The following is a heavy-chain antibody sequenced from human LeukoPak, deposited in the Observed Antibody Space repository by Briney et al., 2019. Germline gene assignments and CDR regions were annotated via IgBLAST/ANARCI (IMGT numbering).Heavy chain of an antibody. D-gene: IGHD3-9*01. CDR3: ARSTYDILTAYADWFDP. CDR2: INSSSSYT. CDR1: GFTFIDYY. J-gene: IGHJ5*02. Sequence: GGSLRLSCAASGFTFIDYYMCWIRQAPGKGLEWVSYINSSSSYTNYAYSVKGGFTISRDNAKNSLYRQMNSLTPEDTAVYFCARSTYDILTAYADWFDPWGQGTLVTVSS. V-gene: IGHV3-11*06.